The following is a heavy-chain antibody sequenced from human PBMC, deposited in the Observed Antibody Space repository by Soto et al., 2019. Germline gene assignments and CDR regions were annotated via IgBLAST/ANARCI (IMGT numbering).Heavy chain of an antibody. D-gene: IGHD3-22*01. CDR1: GGSISRGGYY. J-gene: IGHJ6*02. CDR2: IYYSGST. Sequence: PSETLSLTCTVSGGSISRGGYYRSWIRQHPGKGLEWIGYIYYSGSTYYNPSLKSRVTISVDTSKNQFSLKLSSVTAADTAVYYCARFAYYYDSSGSTIPFGMDVWGQGTTVTVSS. CDR3: ARFAYYYDSSGSTIPFGMDV. V-gene: IGHV4-31*03.